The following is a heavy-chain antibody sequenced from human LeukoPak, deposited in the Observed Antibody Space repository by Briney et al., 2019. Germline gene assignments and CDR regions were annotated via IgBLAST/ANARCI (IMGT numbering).Heavy chain of an antibody. CDR3: ARHYSPALVYRFDP. J-gene: IGHJ5*02. D-gene: IGHD6-13*01. Sequence: SETLSLTCTVSGGSLSSSSYYWDWIRQPRGRGLEWIGSIYYNESTYYNPSLKSRVTISVDPPKNQLSLELSSVTAADTDVYYCARHYSPALVYRFDPWGKGTLVTVAT. V-gene: IGHV4-39*01. CDR2: IYYNEST. CDR1: GGSLSSSSYY.